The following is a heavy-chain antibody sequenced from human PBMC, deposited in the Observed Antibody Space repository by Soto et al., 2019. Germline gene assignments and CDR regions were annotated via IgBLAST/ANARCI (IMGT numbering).Heavy chain of an antibody. V-gene: IGHV1-46*01. CDR1: GYTFTSYY. CDR2: INPSGGST. Sequence: ASVKVSCKASGYTFTSYYMHWVRQAPGQGLEWMGIINPSGGSTSYAQKFQGRVTMTRDTSISTAYMELSRLRSDDTAVYYCARERIAVAFDYWGQGTLVTVSS. CDR3: ARERIAVAFDY. D-gene: IGHD6-19*01. J-gene: IGHJ4*02.